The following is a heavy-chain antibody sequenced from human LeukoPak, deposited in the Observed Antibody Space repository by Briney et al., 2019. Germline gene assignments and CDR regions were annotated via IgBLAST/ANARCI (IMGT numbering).Heavy chain of an antibody. J-gene: IGHJ4*02. V-gene: IGHV3-33*01. CDR2: IWSDGSNK. CDR1: GFTFSDYD. Sequence: GGSLRLSCAASGFTFSDYDMHWVRQAPGKGLEWVTFIWSDGSNKYYADSVKGLFTISRDNARNSLDLQMNSLRAEDTAVYYCARGPMLRGVIIRRSKSGYFDYWGQGTLVTVSS. D-gene: IGHD3-10*01. CDR3: ARGPMLRGVIIRRSKSGYFDY.